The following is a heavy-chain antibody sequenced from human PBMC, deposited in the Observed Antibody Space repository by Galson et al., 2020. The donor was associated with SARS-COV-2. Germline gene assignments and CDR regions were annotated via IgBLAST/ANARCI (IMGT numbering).Heavy chain of an antibody. CDR1: GFTFSSHA. D-gene: IGHD6-19*01. Sequence: GESLKISCAASGFTFSSHAMHWVRQAPGKGLEWVAQIFFDGSDKYYGDSVKGRITISRDSSKNTVYLQMNNLRADDTAVYYCARDGQTSSGWAFDYWGQGTLVTVSS. CDR2: IFFDGSDK. CDR3: ARDGQTSSGWAFDY. V-gene: IGHV3-33*01. J-gene: IGHJ4*02.